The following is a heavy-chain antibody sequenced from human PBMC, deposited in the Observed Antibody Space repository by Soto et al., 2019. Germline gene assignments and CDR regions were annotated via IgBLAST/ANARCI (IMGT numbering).Heavy chain of an antibody. CDR3: ARVSPNTELLWFGEPI. CDR2: IIPILGIA. D-gene: IGHD3-10*01. Sequence: QVQLVQSGAEVKKPGSSVKVSCKASGGTFSSYTISWVRQAPGQGLEWMGRIIPILGIANYSQKLQGRVTITADKPTSSAYMELSSLRSEDTAVYYCARVSPNTELLWFGEPIWGQGTMVTVSS. CDR1: GGTFSSYT. V-gene: IGHV1-69*02. J-gene: IGHJ3*02.